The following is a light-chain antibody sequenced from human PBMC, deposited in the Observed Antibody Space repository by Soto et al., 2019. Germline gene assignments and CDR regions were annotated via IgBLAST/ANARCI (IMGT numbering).Light chain of an antibody. CDR3: QQYNKWPPWT. CDR2: GAS. CDR1: QSVSSN. V-gene: IGKV3-15*01. Sequence: EIVMTQSPATLSVSPGERATLSCRASQSVSSNLAWYQQKPGQAPRLLIYGASTRATGIPARFSGSGSGTVFTLTISSLQCEDFAVYYCQQYNKWPPWTFGQGTKVELK. J-gene: IGKJ1*01.